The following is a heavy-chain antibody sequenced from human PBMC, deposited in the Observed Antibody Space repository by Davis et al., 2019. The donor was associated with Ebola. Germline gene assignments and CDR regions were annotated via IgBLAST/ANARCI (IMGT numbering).Heavy chain of an antibody. CDR1: GGSFSGYY. CDR3: ARGGLEWLSLLTRYGMDV. D-gene: IGHD3-3*01. J-gene: IGHJ6*02. V-gene: IGHV4-34*01. Sequence: MPSETLSLTCAVYGGSFSGYYWSWIRQPPGKGLEWIGEINHSGSTNYNPSLKSRVTISVDTSKNQFSLKLSSVTAADTAVYYCARGGLEWLSLLTRYGMDVWGQGTTVTVSS. CDR2: INHSGST.